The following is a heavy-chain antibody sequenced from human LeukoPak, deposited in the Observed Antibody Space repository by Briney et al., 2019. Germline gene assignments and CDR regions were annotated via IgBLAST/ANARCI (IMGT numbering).Heavy chain of an antibody. D-gene: IGHD2-2*01. J-gene: IGHJ4*02. CDR2: INKDGSAK. CDR3: ARDQRYCSSSSCPCEPFDY. V-gene: IGHV3-7*05. CDR1: GFTFSSYW. Sequence: GGSLRLSCAASGFTFSSYWMSWVRQAPGKGLEWVANINKDGSAKYYVASVKGRFTISRDNAKNSLYLQMNSLRAEDTAVYYCARDQRYCSSSSCPCEPFDYWGQGTLVT.